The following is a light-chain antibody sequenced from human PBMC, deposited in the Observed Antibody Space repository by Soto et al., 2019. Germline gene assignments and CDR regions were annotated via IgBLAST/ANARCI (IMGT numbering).Light chain of an antibody. CDR2: GNN. J-gene: IGLJ1*01. CDR1: SSNIGAGYD. CDR3: QSYDSSLSAYV. Sequence: SVLPQPPSVSGSPGQRVTISCTGSSSNIGAGYDVHWYQQLPGTAPKLLIYGNNNRPSGVPDRFSGSKSDTSASLAITELQAEDEADYYCQSYDSSLSAYVFGPGTKVT. V-gene: IGLV1-40*01.